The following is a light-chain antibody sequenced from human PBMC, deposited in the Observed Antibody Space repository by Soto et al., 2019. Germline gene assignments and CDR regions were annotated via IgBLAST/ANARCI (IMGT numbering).Light chain of an antibody. CDR3: QQYNNWYT. Sequence: EIAMTQSPATLSVSPGERATLSCRASQSVTSNLAWYQQKPGQAPRLLMYDASTRATGIPSRFSGSGSGTEFTLTISSLQSEDFAVYYCQQYNNWYTFGQGTKLEIK. J-gene: IGKJ2*01. CDR2: DAS. CDR1: QSVTSN. V-gene: IGKV3-15*01.